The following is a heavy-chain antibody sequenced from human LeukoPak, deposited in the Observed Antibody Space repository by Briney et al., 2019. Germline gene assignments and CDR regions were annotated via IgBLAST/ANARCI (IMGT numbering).Heavy chain of an antibody. Sequence: SVKVSCKASGGTFNSYAISWVRQAPGQGLEWMGGIIPIFSTANYAQKFQGRVTITADESTSTAYMELSSLRSEDTAVYYCARDSRDYGSGSSQYYFDYWGQGTLVTVSS. J-gene: IGHJ4*02. CDR1: GGTFNSYA. CDR3: ARDSRDYGSGSSQYYFDY. D-gene: IGHD3-10*01. V-gene: IGHV1-69*13. CDR2: IIPIFSTA.